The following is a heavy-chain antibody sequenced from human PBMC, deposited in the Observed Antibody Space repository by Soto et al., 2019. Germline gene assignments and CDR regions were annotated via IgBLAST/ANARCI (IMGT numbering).Heavy chain of an antibody. J-gene: IGHJ3*02. CDR2: LTPSGGET. CDR3: AHPRGYGVFDAYDI. V-gene: IGHV3-23*01. D-gene: IGHD4-17*01. Sequence: LRLSCVASGFTFSTYAMSWVRQAPGKGLEWVSALTPSGGETYYADSVKGRFTISRDNSMNALYLQMNSLRIEDTAVYYCAHPRGYGVFDAYDIWGQGTMVTVSS. CDR1: GFTFSTYA.